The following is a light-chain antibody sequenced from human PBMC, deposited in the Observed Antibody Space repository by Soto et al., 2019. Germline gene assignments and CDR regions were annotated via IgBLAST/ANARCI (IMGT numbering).Light chain of an antibody. CDR2: DVT. CDR1: SGDVGAYNY. V-gene: IGLV2-11*01. J-gene: IGLJ2*01. CDR3: CSYAGTYTLL. Sequence: QSALTQPRSVSGSPGQSVTISCTGTSGDVGAYNYVSWYQQHPDKAPKLMIYDVTKRPSGVPDRFSGSKSGNTASLTISGLQVEDEANYHCCSYAGTYTLLFGGGTELTVL.